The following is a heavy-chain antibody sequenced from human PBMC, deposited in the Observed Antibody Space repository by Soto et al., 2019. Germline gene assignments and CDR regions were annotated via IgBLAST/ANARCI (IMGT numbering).Heavy chain of an antibody. Sequence: GSLRLSCAASGFTFSSYAVSWVRQAPGKGPEWISSISGSGSTIYYADSVKGRFTISRDNSKNTLYLQMSSLRAEDTAVYYCAKLFYYNDSSGYYYFDYWGQGTLVTVS. CDR1: GFTFSSYA. J-gene: IGHJ4*02. CDR3: AKLFYYNDSSGYYYFDY. CDR2: ISGSGSTI. D-gene: IGHD3-22*01. V-gene: IGHV3-23*01.